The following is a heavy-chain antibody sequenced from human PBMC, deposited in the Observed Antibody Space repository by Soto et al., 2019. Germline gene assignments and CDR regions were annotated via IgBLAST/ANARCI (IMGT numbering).Heavy chain of an antibody. V-gene: IGHV3-21*01. CDR2: ISSTTNYI. CDR1: GFTFTRYS. Sequence: PGGSLRLSCAASGFTFTRYSMNWVRQAPGKGLEWVSSISSTTNYIYYADSMKGRFTVSRDNAKNSVYLEMNSLSAEDTALHYCARESEDLTSNLECWRQGTLVTVCS. CDR3: ARESEDLTSNLEC. J-gene: IGHJ4*02.